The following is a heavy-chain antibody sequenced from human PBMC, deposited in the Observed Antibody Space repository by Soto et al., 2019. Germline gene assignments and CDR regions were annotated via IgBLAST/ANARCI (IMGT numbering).Heavy chain of an antibody. CDR3: ITFRYNWNDRLDY. V-gene: IGHV3-15*01. J-gene: IGHJ4*02. Sequence: EVQLVESGGGLVKPGGSLRLSCAASGFTFSKAWMSWVRQAPGKGREWVGRIKSKIDGGTIDYAAPVKGRFTISRDDSKNTLYLQMNSLKTEDTAVYYCITFRYNWNDRLDYWGQGTLVTVSS. D-gene: IGHD1-1*01. CDR2: IKSKIDGGTI. CDR1: GFTFSKAW.